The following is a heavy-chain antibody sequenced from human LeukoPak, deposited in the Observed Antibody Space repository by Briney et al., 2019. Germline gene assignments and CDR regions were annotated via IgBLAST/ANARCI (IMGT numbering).Heavy chain of an antibody. J-gene: IGHJ4*02. CDR1: GGSISSYY. Sequence: KPSETLSLTCTVSGGSISSYYWSWIRQPPGQGLEWIGYIYYSGSTNYNPSLKSRVTISVDTSKNQFSLKLSSVTAADTAVYYCARDLYGELDYWGQGTLVTVS. D-gene: IGHD4-17*01. CDR3: ARDLYGELDY. V-gene: IGHV4-59*01. CDR2: IYYSGST.